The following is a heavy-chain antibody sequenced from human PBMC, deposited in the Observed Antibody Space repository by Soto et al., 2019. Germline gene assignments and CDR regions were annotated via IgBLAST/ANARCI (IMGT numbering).Heavy chain of an antibody. V-gene: IGHV3-11*01. CDR2: ISSSRTTI. Sequence: GVSLRLSCVASGFTFSDSYMRWIRQVPGKGFEWASYISSSRTTIYYADSVKGRFTISRDTAKNSPYLQMNSLRAEATAVDYCARERGSNTAGYWGQGTLVAASS. CDR1: GFTFSDSY. D-gene: IGHD3-16*01. J-gene: IGHJ4*02. CDR3: ARERGSNTAGY.